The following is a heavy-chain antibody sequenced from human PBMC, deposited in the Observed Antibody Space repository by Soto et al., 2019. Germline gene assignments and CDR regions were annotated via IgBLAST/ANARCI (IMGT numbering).Heavy chain of an antibody. Sequence: AESVTISCTVSGYRFSTYCIGWVLQMPGKRLECMGIIYPGDSYTRYSPSFQGQVTISADTSTKTAYLQWSSLKASDTAIYYCARLPQFIWFGALTYRAYYFNYWGPGTMVTGSS. CDR1: GYRFSTYC. V-gene: IGHV5-51*01. CDR3: ARLPQFIWFGALTYRAYYFNY. CDR2: IYPGDSYT. D-gene: IGHD3-10*01. J-gene: IGHJ4*02.